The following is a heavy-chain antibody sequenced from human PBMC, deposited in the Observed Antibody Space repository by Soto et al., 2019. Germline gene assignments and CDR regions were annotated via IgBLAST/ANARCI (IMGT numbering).Heavy chain of an antibody. CDR1: GFIFNNYG. V-gene: IGHV3-48*02. CDR3: TRDADGDLDFDY. J-gene: IGHJ4*02. Sequence: EVQLVESGGGLVQPGGSLRLSCAAYGFIFNNYGLTWVRQAPGKGLEYVSHIDSSAAAKIYADSVRGRFTISRDNAKKSVYLQMNGLSDADTAVYYCTRDADGDLDFDYWGQGTLVTVSS. CDR2: IDSSAAAK. D-gene: IGHD4-17*01.